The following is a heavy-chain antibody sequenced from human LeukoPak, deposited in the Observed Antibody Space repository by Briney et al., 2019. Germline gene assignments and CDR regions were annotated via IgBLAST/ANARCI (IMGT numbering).Heavy chain of an antibody. V-gene: IGHV1-18*01. Sequence: GASVKVSCKASGYTFNTYGIGWVRQAPGQGLEWMGWISAYNGDTNYAQKVQGRVTMTTDTSTSTVYMELRSLRSDDTAVYYCARCRASLRTPPYWYFDLWGRGTLVTVSS. CDR2: ISAYNGDT. D-gene: IGHD5/OR15-5a*01. CDR3: ARCRASLRTPPYWYFDL. CDR1: GYTFNTYG. J-gene: IGHJ2*01.